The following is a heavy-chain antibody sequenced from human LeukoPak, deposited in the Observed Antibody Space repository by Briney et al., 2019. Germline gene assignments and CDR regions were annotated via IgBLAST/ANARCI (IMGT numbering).Heavy chain of an antibody. J-gene: IGHJ4*02. D-gene: IGHD2-15*01. V-gene: IGHV4-34*01. Sequence: SETLSLTCAVYGGSLSGYYWSWIRQPPGKGLEWIGEINHSGSTNYNPSLKSRVTISVDTSKNQFSLKLSSVTAADTAVYYCARSVGRYFDYWGQGTLVTVSS. CDR3: ARSVGRYFDY. CDR1: GGSLSGYY. CDR2: INHSGST.